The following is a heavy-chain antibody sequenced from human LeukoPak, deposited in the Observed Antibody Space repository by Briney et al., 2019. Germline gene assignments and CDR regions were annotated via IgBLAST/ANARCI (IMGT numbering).Heavy chain of an antibody. D-gene: IGHD3-16*01. CDR1: GFTFSSYA. CDR2: ISYDGSNK. Sequence: GGSLRLSCAASGFTFSSYAMHWVRQAPGKGLEWVAVISYDGSNKYYADSVKGRFTISRGNSKNTLYLQMNSLRAEDTAVYYCARDLGGSRDYWGQGTLVTVSS. CDR3: ARDLGGSRDY. V-gene: IGHV3-30-3*01. J-gene: IGHJ4*02.